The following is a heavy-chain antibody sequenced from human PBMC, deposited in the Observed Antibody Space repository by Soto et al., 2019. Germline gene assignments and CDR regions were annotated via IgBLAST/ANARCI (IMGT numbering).Heavy chain of an antibody. J-gene: IGHJ4*02. D-gene: IGHD1-1*01. V-gene: IGHV3-30*18. CDR2: ISYDGTDE. Sequence: QVQLVESGGGVVQPGRSLRLSCAASGFSFSSYGMHWVRQAPGKGLEWVSMISYDGTDEYYADAVKGRFTISRDNSKNAVYLQMNSLRPEDTAVYYGAKKESGWNDHFDYWGQGTLVTVSS. CDR1: GFSFSSYG. CDR3: AKKESGWNDHFDY.